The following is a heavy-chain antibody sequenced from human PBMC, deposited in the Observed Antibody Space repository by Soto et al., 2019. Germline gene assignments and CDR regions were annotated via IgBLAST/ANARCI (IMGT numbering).Heavy chain of an antibody. CDR2: INHSGST. CDR3: ARGTLSSSWYRASYYYYYMDV. J-gene: IGHJ6*03. CDR1: GGSFSGYY. V-gene: IGHV4-34*01. D-gene: IGHD6-13*01. Sequence: SEILSLTCAVYGGSFSGYYWSWIRQPPGKGLEWIGEINHSGSTNYNPSLKSRVTISVDTSKNQFSLKLSSVTAADTAVYYCARGTLSSSWYRASYYYYYMDVWGKGTTVTVSS.